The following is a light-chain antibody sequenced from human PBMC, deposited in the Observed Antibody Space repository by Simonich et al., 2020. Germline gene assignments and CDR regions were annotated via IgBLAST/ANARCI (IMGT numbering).Light chain of an antibody. Sequence: QSALTQPASVSGSPGQSITISCTGTSSDVGGYNYVSWYQQHPGKAPKLMIYDVSNRPWGVSNRFSGSKSGNTASLTISGLQAEDEADYYCSSYTSSSTLVFGGGTKLTVL. CDR3: SSYTSSSTLV. J-gene: IGLJ2*01. CDR2: DVS. V-gene: IGLV2-14*03. CDR1: SSDVGGYNY.